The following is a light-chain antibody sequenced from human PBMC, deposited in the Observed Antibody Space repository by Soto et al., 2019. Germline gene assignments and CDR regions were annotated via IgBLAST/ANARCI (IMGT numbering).Light chain of an antibody. J-gene: IGKJ1*01. Sequence: EIVLTHSPGTLSLSPGERATLSCRASQSVYNSYLAWYQLKPGQAPRLVIYGASSRATGIPDRFSGSGSRTDFCLTISGLVPEVFAVYYCQQYASSPRTLGQGTKVEIK. CDR2: GAS. CDR1: QSVYNSY. CDR3: QQYASSPRT. V-gene: IGKV3-20*01.